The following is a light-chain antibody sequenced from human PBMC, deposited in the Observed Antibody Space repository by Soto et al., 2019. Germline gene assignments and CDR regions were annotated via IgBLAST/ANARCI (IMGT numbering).Light chain of an antibody. CDR1: SSNIGSNY. V-gene: IGLV1-47*01. CDR3: AAWDDSLSVV. J-gene: IGLJ2*01. Sequence: QSVLTQPPSASGTPGQRVTISCSGRSSNIGSNYVYWYQQLPGTAPKLLIFRNNQRPSGVPDRFSGSKSGTSASLAISGLRSDDEADYYCAAWDDSLSVVFGGGTKVTVL. CDR2: RNN.